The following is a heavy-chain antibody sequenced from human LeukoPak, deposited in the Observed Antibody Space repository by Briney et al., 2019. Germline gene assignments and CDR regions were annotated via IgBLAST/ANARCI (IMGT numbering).Heavy chain of an antibody. CDR2: INPNSGGT. Sequence: ASVKVSCKASGGTFSSYAISWVRQAPGQGLEWMGRINPNSGGTNYAQKFQGRVTMTRDTSISTAYMELSRLRSDDTAVYYCARGTGDVDYWGQGTLVTVSS. CDR1: GGTFSSYA. V-gene: IGHV1-2*06. CDR3: ARGTGDVDY. D-gene: IGHD7-27*01. J-gene: IGHJ4*02.